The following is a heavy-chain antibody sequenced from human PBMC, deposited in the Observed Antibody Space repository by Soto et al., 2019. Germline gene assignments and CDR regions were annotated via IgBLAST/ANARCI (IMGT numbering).Heavy chain of an antibody. J-gene: IGHJ4*02. V-gene: IGHV4-39*01. CDR3: ATLYSGYDSVDY. CDR2: IYYSGRT. Sequence: QLQLQESGPGLVKPSETLSLTCTVSGGSISSSSYYWGWIRQPPGKGLEWIGSIYYSGRTYYNPSLKSRVTISVDTSKNQFSLKLSSVTAADTAVYYCATLYSGYDSVDYWGQGTLVTVSS. CDR1: GGSISSSSYY. D-gene: IGHD5-12*01.